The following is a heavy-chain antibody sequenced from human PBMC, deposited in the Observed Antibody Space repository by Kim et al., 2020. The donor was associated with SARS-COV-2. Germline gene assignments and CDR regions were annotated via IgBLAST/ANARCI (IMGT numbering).Heavy chain of an antibody. D-gene: IGHD6-19*01. V-gene: IGHV4-31*02. CDR3: AGGLGHYYGMDV. Sequence: YYHPSLKSRVTRSVDTSKNQFSLKLSSVTAAETAVYYCAGGLGHYYGMDVWGQGTTVTVSS. J-gene: IGHJ6*02.